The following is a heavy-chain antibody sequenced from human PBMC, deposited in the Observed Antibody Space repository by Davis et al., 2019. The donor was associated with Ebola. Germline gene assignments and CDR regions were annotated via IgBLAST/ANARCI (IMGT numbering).Heavy chain of an antibody. CDR3: ARGGVIVVVPAAIDY. V-gene: IGHV1-69*10. Sequence: SVKVSCKASGGTFSSYAISWVRQAPGQGLEWMGGIIPILGIANYAQKFQGRVTITADKSTSTAYMELSSLRSEDTAVYYCARGGVIVVVPAAIDYWGQGTLVTVSS. D-gene: IGHD2-2*01. CDR2: IIPILGIA. CDR1: GGTFSSYA. J-gene: IGHJ4*02.